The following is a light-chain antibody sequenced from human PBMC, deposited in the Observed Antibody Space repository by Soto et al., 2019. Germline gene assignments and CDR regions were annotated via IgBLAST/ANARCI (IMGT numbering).Light chain of an antibody. CDR1: QSVSNNY. V-gene: IGKV3-20*01. Sequence: EIVLTQSPGTLSLSPGERATLSCRASQSVSNNYLAWYQQKPGQAPRLLIYDASNRATGIPARFSGSGSGTDFTLTITRLEPEDFALYYCQQYGHSPRTFGQGTKVDIK. CDR3: QQYGHSPRT. CDR2: DAS. J-gene: IGKJ1*01.